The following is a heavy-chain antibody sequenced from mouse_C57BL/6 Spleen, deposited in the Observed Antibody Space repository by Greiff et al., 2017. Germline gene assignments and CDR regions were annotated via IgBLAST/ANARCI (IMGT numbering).Heavy chain of an antibody. V-gene: IGHV1-64*01. CDR2: IHPNSGST. CDR3: TGTTVVAEDYCDY. J-gene: IGHJ2*01. CDR1: GYTFTSYW. D-gene: IGHD1-1*01. Sequence: QVQLQQPGAELVKPGASVKLSCKASGYTFTSYWMHWVKQRPGQGLEWIGMIHPNSGSTNYNEKFKSKATLTVDKSSSTAYMQLSSLTSEDSAVYYCTGTTVVAEDYCDYWCQGTTLTVSS.